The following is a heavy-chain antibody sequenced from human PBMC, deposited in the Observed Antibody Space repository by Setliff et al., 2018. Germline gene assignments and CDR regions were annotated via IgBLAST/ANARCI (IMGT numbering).Heavy chain of an antibody. CDR2: IYYSGNT. J-gene: IGHJ4*02. Sequence: PSETLSLTCAVSGYSISSGYYWGWIRQPPGKGLEWIGSIYYSGNTYYNASLKSRVTISVDTSKNQFSLKLSSVTAADTAVYYCARTLLLSPYYFDYWGQGTLVTVSS. D-gene: IGHD2-21*01. CDR1: GYSISSGYY. CDR3: ARTLLLSPYYFDY. V-gene: IGHV4-38-2*01.